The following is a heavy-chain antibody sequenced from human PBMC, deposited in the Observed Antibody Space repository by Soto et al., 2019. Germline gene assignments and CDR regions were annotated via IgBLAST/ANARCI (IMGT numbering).Heavy chain of an antibody. CDR2: IYHSGST. V-gene: IGHV4-30-2*01. Sequence: PSETLSLTCAVSGGSISSGGYSWSWIRQPPGKGLEWIGYIYHSGSTYYNPSLKSRVTISVDRSKNQFSLKLSSVTAADTAVYYCARDGRGYSYGVNWFDPWGQGTLVTV. CDR1: GGSISSGGYS. CDR3: ARDGRGYSYGVNWFDP. D-gene: IGHD5-18*01. J-gene: IGHJ5*02.